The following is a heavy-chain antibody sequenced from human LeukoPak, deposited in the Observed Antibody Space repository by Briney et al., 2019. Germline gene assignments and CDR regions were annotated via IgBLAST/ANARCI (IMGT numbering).Heavy chain of an antibody. Sequence: SVNVSCKSSGWTFSSYAISWVRQAPGQGLEGMGGIIPIFGTTNYAQKFQGRVPITADESTSTAYMELSSLRSEDTAVYYCARDYYGSGTYYKPFDYWGQGTLVTVPS. J-gene: IGHJ4*02. D-gene: IGHD3-10*01. CDR1: GWTFSSYA. V-gene: IGHV1-69*13. CDR3: ARDYYGSGTYYKPFDY. CDR2: IIPIFGTT.